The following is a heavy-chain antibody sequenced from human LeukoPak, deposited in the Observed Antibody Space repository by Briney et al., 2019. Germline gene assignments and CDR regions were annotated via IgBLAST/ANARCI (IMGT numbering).Heavy chain of an antibody. CDR1: GFTVSSNY. D-gene: IGHD6-13*01. CDR2: IYSGGST. Sequence: PGGSLRLSCAASGFTVSSNYMSWVRQAPGKGLEWVSVIYSGGSTYYADSVKGRFTISRDNSKNTLYLQMNSLRAEDTAVYYCARGPSGRYSSSSDYWGQGTLVTVSS. J-gene: IGHJ4*02. V-gene: IGHV3-53*01. CDR3: ARGPSGRYSSSSDY.